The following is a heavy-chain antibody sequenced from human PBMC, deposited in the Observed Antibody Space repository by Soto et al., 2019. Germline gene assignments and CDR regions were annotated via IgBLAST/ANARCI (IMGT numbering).Heavy chain of an antibody. D-gene: IGHD2-2*01. Sequence: GASVKVSCKASGGTFSSYTISWVRQAPGQGLEWMGRIIPTLGIANYAQKFQGRVTITADKSTSTAYMELSSLRSEDTAVYYCASIHCSSTSCSPFDPWGQGTLVTVSS. CDR1: GGTFSSYT. V-gene: IGHV1-69*02. CDR3: ASIHCSSTSCSPFDP. CDR2: IIPTLGIA. J-gene: IGHJ5*02.